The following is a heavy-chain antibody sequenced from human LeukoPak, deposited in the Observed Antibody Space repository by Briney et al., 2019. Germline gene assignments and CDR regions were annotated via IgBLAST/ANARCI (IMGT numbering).Heavy chain of an antibody. CDR1: GFTFSSYS. Sequence: GGSLRLSCAAPGFTFSSYSMNWVRKAPGKGLEWVSSISSSSSYIYYADSVMGRFTISRDNAKNSLYLQMNSLRAEDTAVYYCARLAARGYYFDYWGQGTLVTVSS. J-gene: IGHJ4*02. CDR3: ARLAARGYYFDY. V-gene: IGHV3-21*01. CDR2: ISSSSSYI. D-gene: IGHD6-6*01.